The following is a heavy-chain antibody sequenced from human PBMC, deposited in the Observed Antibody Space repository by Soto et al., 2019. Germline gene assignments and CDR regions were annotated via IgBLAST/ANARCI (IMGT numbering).Heavy chain of an antibody. CDR3: ARQAWTTYGMDV. D-gene: IGHD1-1*01. V-gene: IGHV4-39*01. Sequence: SETLSLTCTVSGGSISSSSYYWGWIRQPPGKGLEWIGSIYYSGSTYYNPSLKSRVTISVDTSKNQFSLKLSSVTAADTAVYYCARQAWTTYGMDVWGQGTKVTVSS. CDR1: GGSISSSSYY. J-gene: IGHJ6*02. CDR2: IYYSGST.